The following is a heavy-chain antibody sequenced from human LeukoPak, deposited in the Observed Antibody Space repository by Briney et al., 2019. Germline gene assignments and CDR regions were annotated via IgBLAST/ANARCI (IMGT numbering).Heavy chain of an antibody. CDR2: INPNSGGT. D-gene: IGHD3-9*01. CDR1: GYTFTGYY. CDR3: AILNYDILTGYNYYYMDV. Sequence: GASVKVSCKASGYTFTGYYMHWVRQAPGQGLEWMGWINPNSGGTNYAQKFQGRVTMTRDTSISTAYMELSRLRSEDTAVYYCAILNYDILTGYNYYYMDVWGKGTTVTVSS. V-gene: IGHV1-2*02. J-gene: IGHJ6*03.